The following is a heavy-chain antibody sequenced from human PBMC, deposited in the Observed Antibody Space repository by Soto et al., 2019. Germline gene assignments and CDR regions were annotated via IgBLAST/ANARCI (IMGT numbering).Heavy chain of an antibody. CDR1: GYTFTSYG. J-gene: IGHJ5*02. V-gene: IGHV1-18*01. CDR3: AREGDYSSSWYMGWFDP. Sequence: ASVKVSCKASGYTFTSYGISWVRQAPGQGLEWMGWISAYNGNTNYAQKLQGRVTMTTDTSTSTAYMELRSLRSDDTAVYYCAREGDYSSSWYMGWFDPWGQGTLVTVSS. CDR2: ISAYNGNT. D-gene: IGHD6-13*01.